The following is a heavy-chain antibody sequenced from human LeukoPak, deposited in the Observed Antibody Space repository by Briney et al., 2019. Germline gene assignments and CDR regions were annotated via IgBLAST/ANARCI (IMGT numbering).Heavy chain of an antibody. J-gene: IGHJ6*02. CDR2: ISTSSTYI. CDR3: ARHEPVITLSSYYYGMDV. D-gene: IGHD1-14*01. V-gene: IGHV3-21*01. Sequence: GGSLRLSCAASGFTFSTYSMNWVRQAPGKGLEWVSSISTSSTYIYYADSVKGRFTISRDNAKNSLYLKMNSLRAEDTAVYYCARHEPVITLSSYYYGMDVWGPGTTVTVSS. CDR1: GFTFSTYS.